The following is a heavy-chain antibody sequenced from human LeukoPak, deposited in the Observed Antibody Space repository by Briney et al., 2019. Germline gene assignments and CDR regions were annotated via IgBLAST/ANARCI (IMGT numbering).Heavy chain of an antibody. J-gene: IGHJ4*02. V-gene: IGHV3-23*01. Sequence: PGGSLRLSCAASGFTFNNYAMSWVRQAPGKGLEWVSAISGSGGTYYADSVKGRFIISRDNSKNTLYLQMNSLRAEGTAIYYCAKHPSVGNFEYWGQGTLVTVSS. D-gene: IGHD4-23*01. CDR1: GFTFNNYA. CDR3: AKHPSVGNFEY. CDR2: ISGSGGT.